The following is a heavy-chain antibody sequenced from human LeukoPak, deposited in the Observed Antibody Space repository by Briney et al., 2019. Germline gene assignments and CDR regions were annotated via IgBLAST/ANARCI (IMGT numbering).Heavy chain of an antibody. V-gene: IGHV4-34*01. J-gene: IGHJ4*02. CDR1: GGSFSGYY. Sequence: PSETLSLTFAVYGGSFSGYYWSWIRQPPGKGLEWIGEINHSGSTNYNPSLKSRVTISVDTSKNQFSLKLSSVTAADTAVYYCARGFWHSYGLYYFDYWGQGTLVTVSS. CDR3: ARGFWHSYGLYYFDY. CDR2: INHSGST. D-gene: IGHD5-18*01.